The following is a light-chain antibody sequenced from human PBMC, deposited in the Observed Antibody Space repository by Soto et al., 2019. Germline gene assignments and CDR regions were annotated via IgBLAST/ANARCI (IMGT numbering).Light chain of an antibody. CDR1: QSVFYSSNNKNY. CDR2: WAS. Sequence: DIVMTQSPDSLAVSLGERATINCTSSQSVFYSSNNKNYLSWYQQKPGQPPKLLIYWASTRESGVPDRFSGSVSGTDFTLTISSLPAEDAAVYYCQQYDSPPDTFGQGTKLEIK. CDR3: QQYDSPPDT. J-gene: IGKJ2*01. V-gene: IGKV4-1*01.